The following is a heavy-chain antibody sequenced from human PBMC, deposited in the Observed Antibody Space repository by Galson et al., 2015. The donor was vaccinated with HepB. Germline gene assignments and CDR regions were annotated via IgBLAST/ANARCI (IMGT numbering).Heavy chain of an antibody. CDR1: GFTFSTYD. CDR3: ARDNLNGGMDV. CDR2: IWSDGNNK. D-gene: IGHD1-1*01. V-gene: IGHV3-33*01. J-gene: IGHJ6*02. Sequence: SLRLFCAASGFTFSTYDMHWVRQAPGKGLEWVALIWSDGNNKYYADSVKGRFTVSRDNSKNTLFVQMNSLRAEDTAVYYCARDNLNGGMDVWGQGTTVTVSS.